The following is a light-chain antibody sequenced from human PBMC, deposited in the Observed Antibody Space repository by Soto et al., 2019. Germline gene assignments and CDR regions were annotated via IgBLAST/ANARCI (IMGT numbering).Light chain of an antibody. CDR3: QQRSNWPLIT. CDR2: DVS. J-gene: IGKJ5*01. Sequence: IVLTQSPATLSLSPGTRAPLSCRASQNISNYLIWYQQKPGQSPRLLIYDVSNRATGIPARFSGSGSGTDFTLTISSLEPEDFAVYYCQQRSNWPLITFGQGTRLEIK. V-gene: IGKV3-11*01. CDR1: QNISNY.